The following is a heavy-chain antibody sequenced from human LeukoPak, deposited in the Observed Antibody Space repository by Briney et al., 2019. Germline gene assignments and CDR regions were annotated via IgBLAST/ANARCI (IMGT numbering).Heavy chain of an antibody. CDR1: GFNFNYYG. CDR3: ARDRADWNFKLIGWFDP. J-gene: IGHJ5*02. CDR2: IRYDGSNK. Sequence: GGSLRLSCAASGFNFNYYGMHWVRQAPGKGLEWVAFIRYDGSNKYYADSVKGRFTISRDNAKNSLYLQMNSLRAEDTAVYYCARDRADWNFKLIGWFDPWGQGTLVTVSS. V-gene: IGHV3-30*02. D-gene: IGHD1-7*01.